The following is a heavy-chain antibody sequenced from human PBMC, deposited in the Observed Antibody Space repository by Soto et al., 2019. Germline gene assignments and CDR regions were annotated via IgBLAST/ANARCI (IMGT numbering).Heavy chain of an antibody. Sequence: QVQLVESGGGVVQPGRSLRLSCAASGFTFSSYAMHWVRQAPGKGLEWVAVISYDGSNKYYADSVKGRFTISRDNSKNTLYLQMNSLRAEDTAVYYCARALGDGYNYFGYWGQGTLVTVSS. CDR1: GFTFSSYA. J-gene: IGHJ4*02. D-gene: IGHD5-12*01. CDR3: ARALGDGYNYFGY. V-gene: IGHV3-30-3*01. CDR2: ISYDGSNK.